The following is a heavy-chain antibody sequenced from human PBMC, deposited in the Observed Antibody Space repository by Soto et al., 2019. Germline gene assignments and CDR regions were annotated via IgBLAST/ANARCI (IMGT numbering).Heavy chain of an antibody. CDR3: ARGLRGSWSYSPEYYYYNYGMDA. D-gene: IGHD3-10*01. V-gene: IGHV4-59*01. CDR1: GGSISIYY. J-gene: IGHJ6*02. Sequence: LSLTFTVSGGSISIYYWSWIRQPPGKGLEWIGYIYYSGSTNYNPSLKSRVTISVDTSKNQFSLKLSSVTAADTAVYYCARGLRGSWSYSPEYYYYNYGMDAWVQRTTVSVSS. CDR2: IYYSGST.